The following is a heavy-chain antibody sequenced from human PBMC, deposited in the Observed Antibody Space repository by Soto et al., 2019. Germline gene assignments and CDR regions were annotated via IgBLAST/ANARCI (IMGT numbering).Heavy chain of an antibody. Sequence: GGSLRLSCAASGFTFSSYGMHWVRQAPGKGLEWVAVISYDGRNKYYADSVKGRFTISRDNSKNTLYLQMSSLRAEDTAVYYCVKDGSSGWPYYYGMDVWGQGTTVTVSS. CDR2: ISYDGRNK. D-gene: IGHD6-19*01. CDR1: GFTFSSYG. J-gene: IGHJ6*02. V-gene: IGHV3-30*18. CDR3: VKDGSSGWPYYYGMDV.